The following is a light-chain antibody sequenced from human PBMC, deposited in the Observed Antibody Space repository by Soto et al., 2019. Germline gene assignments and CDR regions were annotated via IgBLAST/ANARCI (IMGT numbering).Light chain of an antibody. CDR1: SGHSSYA. V-gene: IGLV4-69*01. Sequence: QPVLTQSPSASASLGASVKLTCTLSSGHSSYAIAWHQQQPEKGPRYLMKLNSDGSHRKGDGIPDRFSGSSSGAERYLTISSLQSEDEADYYCQTWGSGIRVVFGGGTK. CDR2: LNSDGSH. CDR3: QTWGSGIRVV. J-gene: IGLJ2*01.